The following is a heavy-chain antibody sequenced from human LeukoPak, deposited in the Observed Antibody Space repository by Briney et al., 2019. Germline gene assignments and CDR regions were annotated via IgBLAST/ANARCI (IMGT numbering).Heavy chain of an antibody. CDR2: INHSGST. CDR1: GGSFSGYY. CDR3: AREVARVTIFGVVPFWFDP. V-gene: IGHV4-34*01. Sequence: PSETLSLTCAVYGGSFSGYYWSWIRQPPGKGLEWIGEINHSGSTNYNPSLKSRVTISVDTSKNQFSLKLSSVTAADTAMYYCAREVARVTIFGVVPFWFDPWGQGTLVTVSS. D-gene: IGHD3-3*01. J-gene: IGHJ5*02.